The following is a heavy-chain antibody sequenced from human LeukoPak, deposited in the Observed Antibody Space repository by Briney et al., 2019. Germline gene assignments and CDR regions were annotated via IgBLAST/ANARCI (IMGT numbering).Heavy chain of an antibody. J-gene: IGHJ4*02. CDR1: GFTFSSYE. CDR2: INILSNYI. CDR3: ARDSHSSSWYSEFDY. V-gene: IGHV3-21*01. D-gene: IGHD6-13*01. Sequence: SGGSLRLSCAASGFTFSSYEMNWVRQAPGKGLEWVSSINILSNYIYYADSVKGRFTISRDNAKNSLYLQMNSLRAEDTAVYYCARDSHSSSWYSEFDYWGQGTLVTVSS.